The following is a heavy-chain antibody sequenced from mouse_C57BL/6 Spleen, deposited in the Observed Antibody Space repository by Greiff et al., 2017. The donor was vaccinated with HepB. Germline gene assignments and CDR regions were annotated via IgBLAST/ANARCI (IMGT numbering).Heavy chain of an antibody. Sequence: EVQLQQSGAELVRPGASVKLSCTASGFNIKDYYMHWVKQRPEQGLEWIGRIDPEDGDTEYAPKFQGKATMTADTSSNTAYLQLSSLTTEDTACYYATTHFGSSTDWYFEVWGAGTTVTVSS. V-gene: IGHV14-1*01. J-gene: IGHJ1*01. CDR1: GFNIKDYY. CDR2: IDPEDGDT. CDR3: TTHFGSSTDWYFEV. D-gene: IGHD1-1*01.